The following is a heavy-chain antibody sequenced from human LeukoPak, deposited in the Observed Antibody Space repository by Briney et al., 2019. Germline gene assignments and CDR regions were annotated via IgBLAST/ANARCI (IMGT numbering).Heavy chain of an antibody. D-gene: IGHD3-10*01. J-gene: IGHJ3*02. V-gene: IGHV1-69*06. CDR2: IIPIFGTA. CDR3: ARSHYYGSGSHDAFDI. CDR1: GGTFSSYA. Sequence: SVKVSCKASGGTFSSYAISWVRQAPGQGLEWMGSIIPIFGTANYAQKFQGRVTITADKSTSTAYMELSSLRSEDTAVYYCARSHYYGSGSHDAFDIWVQGTMVTVSS.